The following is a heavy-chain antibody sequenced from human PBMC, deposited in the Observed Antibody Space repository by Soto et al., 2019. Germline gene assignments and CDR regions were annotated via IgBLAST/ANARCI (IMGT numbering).Heavy chain of an antibody. D-gene: IGHD2-21*02. CDR3: ARRYSYGYYPTTCGGDCYRFDY. J-gene: IGHJ4*02. CDR2: ISPYNGNT. CDR1: GYTFTDYG. Sequence: GASVKVSCKASGYTFTDYGISWVRQAPGQGLEWMGWISPYNGNTNYAQKLQGRVTMTTDTSTSTAYMELRSLRSDDTAVYYCARRYSYGYYPTTCGGDCYRFDYWGQGTLVTVSS. V-gene: IGHV1-18*01.